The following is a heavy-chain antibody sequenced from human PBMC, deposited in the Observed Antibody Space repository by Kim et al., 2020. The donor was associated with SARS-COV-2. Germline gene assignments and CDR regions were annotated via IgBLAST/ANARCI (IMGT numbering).Heavy chain of an antibody. J-gene: IGHJ4*02. D-gene: IGHD3-10*01. CDR2: IDPSGGAA. CDR3: ARDSSLSEGYENGSPIY. CDR1: GYTFTSYY. V-gene: IGHV1-46*01. Sequence: ASVKVSCTASGYTFTSYYIHWVRQAPGQGLEWMGIIDPSGGAAVYAQNFQGRVTMTRDTSTSTVKMELSSVRSEDTAVYFCARDSSLSEGYENGSPIYWGQGTLVTVST.